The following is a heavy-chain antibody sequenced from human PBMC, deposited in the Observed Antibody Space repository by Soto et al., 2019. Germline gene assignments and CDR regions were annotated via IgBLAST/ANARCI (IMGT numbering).Heavy chain of an antibody. CDR3: AREPPPESDDYYYFHMDA. CDR2: IWYDGNSK. Sequence: VQLVESGGGVVQPGRSLRLSCAASGYIFSNYGMHWVRQAPGKGLEWVANIWYDGNSKFYADSVKGRFTISRDDSTNKVYLQMSSLRAEDTAVYYCAREPPPESDDYYYFHMDAWGKGTTVTVSS. V-gene: IGHV3-33*01. CDR1: GYIFSNYG. J-gene: IGHJ6*03.